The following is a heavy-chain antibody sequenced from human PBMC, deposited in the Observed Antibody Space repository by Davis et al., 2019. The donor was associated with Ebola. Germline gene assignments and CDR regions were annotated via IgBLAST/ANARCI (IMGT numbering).Heavy chain of an antibody. V-gene: IGHV1-18*01. CDR3: ARAYGSRSSLGWFDP. Sequence: QKLQGRVTMTTDTSTSTAYMELRSLRSDDTAVYYCARAYGSRSSLGWFDPWGQGTLVTVSS. J-gene: IGHJ5*02. D-gene: IGHD6-6*01.